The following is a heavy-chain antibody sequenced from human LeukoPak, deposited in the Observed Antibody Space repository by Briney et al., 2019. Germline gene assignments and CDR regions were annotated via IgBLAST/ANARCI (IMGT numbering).Heavy chain of an antibody. Sequence: PSETLSLTCAVSGGSISSGGSSWSWIRQPPGKGLEWIGYIYHSGSTYYNPSLKSRVTISLDRSKNQFSLKLSSVTAADTAVYYCAEVRWSSSSPIAFDIWGQGTMVTVSS. D-gene: IGHD6-6*01. CDR3: AEVRWSSSSPIAFDI. V-gene: IGHV4-30-2*01. CDR1: GGSISSGGSS. CDR2: IYHSGST. J-gene: IGHJ3*02.